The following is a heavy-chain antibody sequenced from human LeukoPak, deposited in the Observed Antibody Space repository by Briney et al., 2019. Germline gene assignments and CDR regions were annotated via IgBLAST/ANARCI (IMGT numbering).Heavy chain of an antibody. CDR1: GFTFCSYE. V-gene: IGHV3-48*03. CDR2: ISSSGSTI. J-gene: IGHJ6*03. D-gene: IGHD6-13*01. Sequence: GGSLRLSCAASGFTFCSYEVNGVRQSRGKGGEGVSYISSSGSTIYYADSVKRPFTISRDNAKHSLHLQMNSPRAEDTAVYSCARSVQPFYYYYMDVWGKGPTATVSS. CDR3: ARSVQPFYYYYMDV.